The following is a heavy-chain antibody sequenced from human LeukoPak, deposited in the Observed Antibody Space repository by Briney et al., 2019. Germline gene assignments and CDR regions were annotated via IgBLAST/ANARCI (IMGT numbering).Heavy chain of an antibody. CDR3: ARGPNYGSGGHWFDP. Sequence: ASVKVSCKASGYTFTSYAMHWVRQAPGQRLEWMGWINAGNGNTKYSQKFQGRVTITRGTSASTAYMELSSLRSEDTAVYYCARGPNYGSGGHWFDPWGQGTLVTVSS. CDR2: INAGNGNT. D-gene: IGHD3-10*01. J-gene: IGHJ5*02. V-gene: IGHV1-3*01. CDR1: GYTFTSYA.